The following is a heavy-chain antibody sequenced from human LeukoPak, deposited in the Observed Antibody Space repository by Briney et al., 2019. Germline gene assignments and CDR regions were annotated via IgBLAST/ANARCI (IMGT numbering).Heavy chain of an antibody. V-gene: IGHV4-31*03. CDR3: ARDTGYYYGSGSYGPHDALDI. CDR2: IYYSGST. J-gene: IGHJ3*02. D-gene: IGHD3-10*01. CDR1: GGSISSGGYY. Sequence: SQTLSLTCTVSGGSISSGGYYWSWIRQHPGKGLEWIGYIYYSGSTYYNPSLKSRVTISVDTSKNQFSLKLSSVTAADTAVYYCARDTGYYYGSGSYGPHDALDIWGQGTMVTVSS.